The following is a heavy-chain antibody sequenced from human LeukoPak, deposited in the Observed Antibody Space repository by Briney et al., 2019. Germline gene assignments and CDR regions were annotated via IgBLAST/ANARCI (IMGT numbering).Heavy chain of an antibody. V-gene: IGHV3-23*01. D-gene: IGHD3-22*01. CDR2: ITGSGASA. CDR3: AKGDTIIAHYFDY. CDR1: GFTFSTYG. Sequence: GGSLRLSCAASGFTFSTYGVTWVRQAPGKGLEWVSAITGSGASAYYADSVKGRFTVSRDNSKNTLFLQMNSLRAEDTAVYYWAKGDTIIAHYFDYGAKGPLVPVP. J-gene: IGHJ4*02.